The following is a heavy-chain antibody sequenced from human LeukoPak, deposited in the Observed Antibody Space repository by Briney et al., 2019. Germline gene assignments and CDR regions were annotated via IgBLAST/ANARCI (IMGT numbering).Heavy chain of an antibody. D-gene: IGHD5-12*01. J-gene: IGHJ4*02. CDR1: GYTLTELS. CDR2: FDPEDGET. Sequence: ASVKVSCKVSGYTLTELSMHWVRQAPGKGLEWMGGFDPEDGETIYAQKFQGRVTMTTDTSTSTAYMELRSLRSDDTAVYYCARDFFRNVDTVATMPPAGYWGQGTLVTVSS. CDR3: ARDFFRNVDTVATMPPAGY. V-gene: IGHV1-24*01.